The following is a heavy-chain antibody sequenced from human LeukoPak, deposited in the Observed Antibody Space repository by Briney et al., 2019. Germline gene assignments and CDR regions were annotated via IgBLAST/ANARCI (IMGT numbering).Heavy chain of an antibody. CDR2: IVPIFGTA. V-gene: IGHV1-69*05. D-gene: IGHD3-3*02. J-gene: IGHJ3*01. CDR1: GGTFSSYA. Sequence: GASVKVSCKASGGTFSSYAISWVRQAPGQGLEWMGRIVPIFGTANYAQKFQGRVTITTDESTNTVYMEMSGLRPDDTAVYYCVRPDRIFGVPAAFDAWGQGTLVAVSS. CDR3: VRPDRIFGVPAAFDA.